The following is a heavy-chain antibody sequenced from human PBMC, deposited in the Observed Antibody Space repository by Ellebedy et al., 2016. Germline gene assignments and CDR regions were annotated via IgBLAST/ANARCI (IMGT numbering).Heavy chain of an antibody. CDR2: IYPDDSDV. CDR3: ARHRWTTRYGDYVLNAFDI. Sequence: GESLKISCTGSGYSFTSYWIGWVRQMPAKGLEWMGIIYPDDSDVRYSPSFQGQVTISADKSISTAYLQWSSLKASDTAMYYCARHRWTTRYGDYVLNAFDIWGQGTMVTVSS. J-gene: IGHJ3*02. D-gene: IGHD4-17*01. V-gene: IGHV5-51*01. CDR1: GYSFTSYW.